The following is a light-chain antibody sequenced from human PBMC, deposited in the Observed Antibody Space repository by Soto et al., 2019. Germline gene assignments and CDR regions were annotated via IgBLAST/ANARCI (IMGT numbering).Light chain of an antibody. CDR3: QPSYNTPRT. J-gene: IGKJ1*01. CDR1: QSISSY. Sequence: DIQMTQSPSSLSASVGDRVTITCRASQSISSYLNWYQQKPGKAPKLLIYAASSLQSGVPSRFSDSGSGTDFTLTISSLQSVDFATYYSQPSYNTPRTFGQGTNVEIK. V-gene: IGKV1-39*01. CDR2: AAS.